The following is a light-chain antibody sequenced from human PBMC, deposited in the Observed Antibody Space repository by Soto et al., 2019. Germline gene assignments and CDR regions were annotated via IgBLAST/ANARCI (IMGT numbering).Light chain of an antibody. V-gene: IGKV1-39*01. Sequence: DIQMTQSPSSLSASVGDRVTITCRASQSIGKHLNWYQQKPGKAPKFLIYSVSSLQSGVQSRFSGSGYGTDSTLTINSLQPEDFATYYCKRGYTSSITFGQGTRLEIK. CDR1: QSIGKH. CDR3: KRGYTSSIT. J-gene: IGKJ5*01. CDR2: SVS.